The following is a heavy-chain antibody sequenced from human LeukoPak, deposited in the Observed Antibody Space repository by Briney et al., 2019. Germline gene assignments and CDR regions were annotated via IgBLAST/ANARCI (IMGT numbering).Heavy chain of an antibody. CDR2: ISGSGGST. D-gene: IGHD6-6*01. V-gene: IGHV3-23*01. Sequence: GGSLRLSCAASGFTFSSYAMSWVRQAPGKGLEWVSAISGSGGSTYYADSVKGRFTISRDNSKNTLYLQMNSLRAKDTAVYYCAKGPYSSSSRYYFDYWGQGTLVTVSS. CDR1: GFTFSSYA. J-gene: IGHJ4*02. CDR3: AKGPYSSSSRYYFDY.